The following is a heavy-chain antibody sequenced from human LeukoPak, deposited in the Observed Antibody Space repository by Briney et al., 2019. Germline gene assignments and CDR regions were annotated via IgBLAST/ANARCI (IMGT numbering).Heavy chain of an antibody. V-gene: IGHV1-69*01. J-gene: IGHJ6*03. Sequence: PGGSLRLPCAASGFTFSSYAISWVRQAPGQGLEWMGGIIPIFGTANYAQKFQGRVTITADESTSTAYMELSSLRSEDTAVYYCAGGGITYYYGSGSHYRGNYYYYMDVWGKGTTVTISS. D-gene: IGHD3-10*01. CDR2: IIPIFGTA. CDR1: GFTFSSYA. CDR3: AGGGITYYYGSGSHYRGNYYYYMDV.